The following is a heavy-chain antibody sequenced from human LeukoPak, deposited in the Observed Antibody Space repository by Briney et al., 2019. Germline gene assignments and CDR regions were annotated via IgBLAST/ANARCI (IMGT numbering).Heavy chain of an antibody. CDR3: TTAPAAYTFDY. D-gene: IGHD2-2*01. CDR1: GFTFSNAW. V-gene: IGHV3-15*01. J-gene: IGHJ4*02. Sequence: NSWGSLRLSCAASGFTFSNAWMSWVRQAPGKGLEWVGRIKSKTDGGTTEYAAPVKGRFTISRDDSKNTLYLQMNSLKTEDTAVYYCTTAPAAYTFDYWGQGTLVTVSS. CDR2: IKSKTDGGTT.